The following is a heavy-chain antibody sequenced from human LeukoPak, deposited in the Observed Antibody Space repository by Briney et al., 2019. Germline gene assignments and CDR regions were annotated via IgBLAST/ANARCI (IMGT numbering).Heavy chain of an antibody. CDR2: IYYSGST. J-gene: IGHJ4*02. V-gene: IGHV4-30-4*08. CDR1: GGSISSGDYY. D-gene: IGHD1-26*01. CDR3: ARDSGSYLDY. Sequence: SQTLSLTCTVSGGSISSGDYYWSWIRQPPGKGLEWIGYIYYSGSTYYNPSLKSRVTISVDTSKNQFSLKPGSVTAADTAVYYCARDSGSYLDYWGQGTLVTVSS.